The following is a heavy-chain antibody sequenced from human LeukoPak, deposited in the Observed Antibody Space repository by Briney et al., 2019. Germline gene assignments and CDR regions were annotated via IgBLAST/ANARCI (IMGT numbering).Heavy chain of an antibody. V-gene: IGHV3-23*01. J-gene: IGHJ4*02. CDR2: ISGSGGST. D-gene: IGHD3-22*01. CDR3: AKDMVTYYYDSSGYLDY. Sequence: PGGSLRLSCAASGFTFSSYAMSWVRQAPGKGLEWVSAISGSGGSTYYADSVKGRFTISRDNSKNTLYLQMNSLRAEDTAVYYCAKDMVTYYYDSSGYLDYWGQGTLVTVSS. CDR1: GFTFSSYA.